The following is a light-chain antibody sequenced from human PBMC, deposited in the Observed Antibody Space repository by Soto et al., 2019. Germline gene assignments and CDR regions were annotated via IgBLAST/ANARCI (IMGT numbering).Light chain of an antibody. V-gene: IGLV2-14*01. CDR2: DVS. Sequence: QSVLTQPASVSGSPGQSITISCTGTISDVGGYNYVSWYQQSPGKAPKLMIYDVSHRPSGVSNRFSGSKSGNTASLTISGLQAEDEAVYYCSSYTTSSSLVLFGGGTQLTVL. CDR1: ISDVGGYNY. J-gene: IGLJ2*01. CDR3: SSYTTSSSLVL.